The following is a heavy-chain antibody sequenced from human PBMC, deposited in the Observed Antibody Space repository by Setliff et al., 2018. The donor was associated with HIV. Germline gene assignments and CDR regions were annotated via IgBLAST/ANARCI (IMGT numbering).Heavy chain of an antibody. CDR1: GGSIGTYR. V-gene: IGHV4-59*08. CDR2: ISYSGTT. Sequence: NPSETLSLTCAVSGGSIGTYRWNWIRQTPGKGLEWIGFISYSGTTDYNPSLKSRVTISVDTSKNQFSLKLTSVTAADTAVYYCARRTSPPSGTYSQYYMDVWGRGTTVTVSS. J-gene: IGHJ6*03. CDR3: ARRTSPPSGTYSQYYMDV. D-gene: IGHD1-26*01.